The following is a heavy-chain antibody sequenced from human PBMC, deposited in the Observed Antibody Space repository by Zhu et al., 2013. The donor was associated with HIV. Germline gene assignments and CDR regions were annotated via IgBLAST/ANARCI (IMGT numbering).Heavy chain of an antibody. V-gene: IGHV1-3*01. CDR2: INAGNGNT. CDR3: ARRPRFLEWYSDAFDI. D-gene: IGHD3-3*01. CDR1: GYTFTSYV. Sequence: QVQLVQSGAEVKKPGASVKVSCKASGYTFTSYVIHWVRQAPGQRLEWMGWINAGNGNTKYSQKFQGRVTITRDTSASTVYMALSSLRSEDTAVYYCARRPRFLEWYSDAFDIWGQGTMVIVSS. J-gene: IGHJ3*02.